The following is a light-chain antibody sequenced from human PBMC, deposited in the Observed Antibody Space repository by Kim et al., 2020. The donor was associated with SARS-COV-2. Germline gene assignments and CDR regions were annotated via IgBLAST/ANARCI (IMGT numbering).Light chain of an antibody. Sequence: SPGKRATLACRASQSVSSSYLAWYQQKPGQAPRLLIYGASSRATGIPDRFSGSGSGTDFTLTISRLEPEDFAVYYCQQYGSSPQAFGGGTKVDIK. CDR2: GAS. V-gene: IGKV3-20*01. CDR1: QSVSSSY. CDR3: QQYGSSPQA. J-gene: IGKJ4*01.